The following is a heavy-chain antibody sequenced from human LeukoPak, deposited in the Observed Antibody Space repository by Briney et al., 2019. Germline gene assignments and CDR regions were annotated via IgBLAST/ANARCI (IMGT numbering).Heavy chain of an antibody. J-gene: IGHJ4*02. CDR3: AKKAQYDGHYPLDY. Sequence: PGGSLRLSCAASGFPFSSYSMSWVRQAPGKGLEWVSGTSDRGDYTYYADSVKGRFTISRDTSKNTLYLQMNSLRAEDTALYFCAKKAQYDGHYPLDYWGQGTLVTVSA. CDR1: GFPFSSYS. CDR2: TSDRGDYT. D-gene: IGHD4/OR15-4a*01. V-gene: IGHV3-23*01.